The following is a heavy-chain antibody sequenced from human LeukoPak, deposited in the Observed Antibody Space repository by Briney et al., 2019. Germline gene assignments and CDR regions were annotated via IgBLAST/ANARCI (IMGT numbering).Heavy chain of an antibody. V-gene: IGHV1-3*01. CDR3: ARVRVSYYDSSGYPDY. J-gene: IGHJ4*02. CDR2: INAGNGNT. Sequence: GASVKVSCKASGYTFTSYAMHWVRQAPGQRLEWMGWINAGNGNTKYPQKFQGRVTITRDTSASTAYMELSSLRSEDTAVYYCARVRVSYYDSSGYPDYWGQGTLVTVSS. D-gene: IGHD3-22*01. CDR1: GYTFTSYA.